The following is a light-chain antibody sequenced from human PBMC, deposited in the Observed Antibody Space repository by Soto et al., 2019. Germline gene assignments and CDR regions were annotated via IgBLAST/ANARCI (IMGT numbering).Light chain of an antibody. CDR1: QTVGTY. CDR3: QQRSNWPRT. V-gene: IGKV3-11*01. J-gene: IGKJ2*01. CDR2: DAS. Sequence: EIVLTQSPATLSLSPGERATLSCRASQTVGTYFAWYQQKPGQAPRLLIYDASNRATDIPARFSGSGSGTDFTLTISSLEPEDFAVYYCQQRSNWPRTFGQGSKLEIK.